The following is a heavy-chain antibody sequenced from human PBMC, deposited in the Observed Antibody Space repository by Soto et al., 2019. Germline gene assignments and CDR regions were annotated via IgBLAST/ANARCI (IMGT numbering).Heavy chain of an antibody. Sequence: PGGSLRLSCAASGFTFRYDAMSWVRQAPGKGLEWVSTISGSGGSTYYADSVKGRFTISRDNSKNTLFLQMNSLRAEDSAVYYCARRIQLWSLGPYYFDYWGQGTLVTVSS. D-gene: IGHD5-18*01. V-gene: IGHV3-23*01. CDR2: ISGSGGST. J-gene: IGHJ4*02. CDR1: GFTFRYDA. CDR3: ARRIQLWSLGPYYFDY.